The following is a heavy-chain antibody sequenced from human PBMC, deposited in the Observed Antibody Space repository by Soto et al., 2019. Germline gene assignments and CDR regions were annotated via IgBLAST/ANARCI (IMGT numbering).Heavy chain of an antibody. CDR3: ARHEGVTPKTRGDNWFDP. V-gene: IGHV4-39*01. CDR2: IYYSGST. J-gene: IGHJ5*02. CDR1: GGSISSSSYY. D-gene: IGHD2-21*02. Sequence: SETLSLTCTVSGGSISSSSYYWGWIRQPPGKGLEWIGSIYYSGSTYYNPSLKSRVTISVDTSKNQFSLKLSSVTAADTAVYYCARHEGVTPKTRGDNWFDPWGQGTLVTVSS.